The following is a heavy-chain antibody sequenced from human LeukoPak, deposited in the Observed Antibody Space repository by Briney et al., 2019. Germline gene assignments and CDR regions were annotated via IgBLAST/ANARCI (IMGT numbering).Heavy chain of an antibody. D-gene: IGHD2-15*01. Sequence: GGSLRLSCAASGFTFSSFALSWVRQAPGKGLEWISGISGSGGRTDYADSVKGRFTISRDNSKNTLYLQMSSLRADDMALYYCAKSPPRCSGGSCYGYWGQGTLVTVSS. CDR1: GFTFSSFA. J-gene: IGHJ4*02. CDR2: ISGSGGRT. CDR3: AKSPPRCSGGSCYGY. V-gene: IGHV3-23*01.